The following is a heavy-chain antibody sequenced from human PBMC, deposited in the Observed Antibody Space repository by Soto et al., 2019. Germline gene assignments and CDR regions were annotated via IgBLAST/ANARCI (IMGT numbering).Heavy chain of an antibody. V-gene: IGHV1-8*01. CDR3: MTTNGAYSYDSSY. J-gene: IGHJ4*02. CDR1: GYTFTSYD. D-gene: IGHD3-22*01. Sequence: ASVKVSCKASGYTFTSYDINWVRQATGQGLEWMGWMNPNSGNTGYAQKFQGRVTMTRNTSISTAYMDLSSVTAADTAVYYCMTTNGAYSYDSSYWGQGTLVTVSS. CDR2: MNPNSGNT.